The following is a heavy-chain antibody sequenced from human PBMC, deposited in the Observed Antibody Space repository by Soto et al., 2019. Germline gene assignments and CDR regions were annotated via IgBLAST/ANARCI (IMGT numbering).Heavy chain of an antibody. Sequence: SETLSLTCTVSGGSISSYYWSWIRQPPGKGLEWIGYIYYSGSTNYNPSLKSRVTISVDTSKNQFSLKLSSVTAADTAVYYCARVYGSGNDYYYYMDVWGKGTTVTVSS. CDR3: ARVYGSGNDYYYYMDV. J-gene: IGHJ6*03. CDR1: GGSISSYY. V-gene: IGHV4-59*01. CDR2: IYYSGST. D-gene: IGHD3-10*01.